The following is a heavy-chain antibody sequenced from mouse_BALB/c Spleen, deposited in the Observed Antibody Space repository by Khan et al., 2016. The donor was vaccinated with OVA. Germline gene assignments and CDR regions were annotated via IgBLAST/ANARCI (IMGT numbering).Heavy chain of an antibody. D-gene: IGHD1-1*01. J-gene: IGHJ4*01. CDR3: ARKNYYGYAVDY. CDR2: ISYSGST. V-gene: IGHV3-2*02. CDR1: GYSITTNYA. Sequence: VQLVQSGPGLVKPSQSLSLTCTVTGYSITTNYAWDWIRQFPGNKLEWMGYISYSGSTSYNPSLKSRISITRDTSKNQFFLQFNSVTTEDTATYYCARKNYYGYAVDYWGQGTSVTVSS.